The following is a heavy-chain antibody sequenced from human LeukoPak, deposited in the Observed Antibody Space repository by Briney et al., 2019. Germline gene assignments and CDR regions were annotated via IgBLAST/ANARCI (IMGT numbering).Heavy chain of an antibody. Sequence: GGSLRLSCATSGFTFSGYSMNWVRQAPGKGLEWVSYISSSSINIHYGDSVKGRFTISRDNAENSLYLQMNSLRAEDTAVYYCAREESSGWYFGAFDIWGQGTMVTVSS. V-gene: IGHV3-48*01. CDR3: AREESSGWYFGAFDI. CDR2: ISSSSINI. J-gene: IGHJ3*02. D-gene: IGHD6-19*01. CDR1: GFTFSGYS.